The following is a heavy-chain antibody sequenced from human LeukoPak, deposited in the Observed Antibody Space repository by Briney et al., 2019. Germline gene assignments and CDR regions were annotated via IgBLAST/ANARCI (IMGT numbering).Heavy chain of an antibody. CDR2: IYSRGST. CDR1: GASISSSDSY. V-gene: IGHV4-39*01. Sequence: SETLSLTCTVSGASISSSDSYWSWIRQPPGKGLEWIGSIYSRGSTSYNPSLKSRVTVSEDMSKNHFSLGLSSVTAADTAVYYCARHVQDLGIKVWGQGTTVTVSS. J-gene: IGHJ6*02. CDR3: ARHVQDLGIKV.